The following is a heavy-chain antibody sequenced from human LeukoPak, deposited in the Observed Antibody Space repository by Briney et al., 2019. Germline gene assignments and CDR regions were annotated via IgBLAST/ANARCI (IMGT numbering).Heavy chain of an antibody. CDR3: TRAAYIVATSSYSGMAV. CDR2: IIPIFGTA. V-gene: IGHV1-69*13. Sequence: ASVKVSCKASGGTFSSYAISWVRQAPGQGLEWMGGIIPIFGTAKYAQKFQDRVTITADESTSTAYMELGSLRSEDTAVYYCTRAAYIVATSSYSGMAVWGQGPTVTVSS. D-gene: IGHD5-12*01. CDR1: GGTFSSYA. J-gene: IGHJ6*02.